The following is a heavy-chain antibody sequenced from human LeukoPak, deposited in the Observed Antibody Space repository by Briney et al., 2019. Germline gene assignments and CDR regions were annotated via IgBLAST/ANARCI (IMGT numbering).Heavy chain of an antibody. D-gene: IGHD5-12*01. V-gene: IGHV3-30*02. CDR2: IRYDGRNK. CDR1: GFTFSSYG. CDR3: AKGGGYEVQYYYYYLDV. Sequence: GGSLRLSCAASGFTFSSYGMYWVRQAPGKGLDWVAFIRYDGRNKYYADSVKGRFTVSSDNSKNTLYLQMKSLRAEDTAVYYCAKGGGYEVQYYYYYLDVWGKGTTVTISS. J-gene: IGHJ6*03.